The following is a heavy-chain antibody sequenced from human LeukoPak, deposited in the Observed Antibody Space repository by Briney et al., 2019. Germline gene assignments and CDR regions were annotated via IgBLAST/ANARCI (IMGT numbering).Heavy chain of an antibody. Sequence: SETLSLICTVSGGSISSYYWSWIRQPPGKGLEWIGYIYYSGSTNYNPSLKSRVTISVDTSKNQFSLKLSSVTAADTAVYYWARRRSGGSYLITESYFDYWGQGTLVTVSS. CDR3: ARRRSGGSYLITESYFDY. V-gene: IGHV4-59*08. D-gene: IGHD1-26*01. J-gene: IGHJ4*02. CDR1: GGSISSYY. CDR2: IYYSGST.